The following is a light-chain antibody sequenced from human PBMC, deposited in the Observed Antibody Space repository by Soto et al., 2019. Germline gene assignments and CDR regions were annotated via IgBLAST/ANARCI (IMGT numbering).Light chain of an antibody. V-gene: IGKV3-20*01. CDR2: GAS. CDR3: QQYGSSELT. Sequence: EIVLTQSPDTLSLSPGQIATLSCRASQRVGTNSLAWYQQKPGQAPRPLIFGASSRATGTPDRFSGSGSGTDFTLIISRLEPEDFAVYYCQQYGSSELTFGGGTKVDIK. CDR1: QRVGTNS. J-gene: IGKJ4*01.